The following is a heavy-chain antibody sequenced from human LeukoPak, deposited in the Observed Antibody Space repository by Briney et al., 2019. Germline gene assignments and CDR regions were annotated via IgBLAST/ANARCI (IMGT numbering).Heavy chain of an antibody. CDR3: AREAAAGLGWIDP. Sequence: GGSLRLSCAASGFTFSSYAMHWVRQAPGKGLEYVSAISSNGGSTYYANSVKGRFTISRDNSKNTLYLQMGSLRAEDMAVYYCAREAAAGLGWIDPWGQGTLVTVSS. CDR1: GFTFSSYA. V-gene: IGHV3-64*01. CDR2: ISSNGGST. J-gene: IGHJ5*02. D-gene: IGHD6-13*01.